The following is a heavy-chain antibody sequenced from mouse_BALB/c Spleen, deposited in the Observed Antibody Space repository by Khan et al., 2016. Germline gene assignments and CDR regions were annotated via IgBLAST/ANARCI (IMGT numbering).Heavy chain of an antibody. V-gene: IGHV7-3*02. CDR2: ARNKANGFTA. CDR3: ARDLNDDYYWYLDV. CDR1: GFTFTDYY. J-gene: IGHJ1*01. D-gene: IGHD2-3*01. Sequence: EVELVESGGGLVLPGGSLRLSCTTSGFTFTDYYMSWVRQPPGEALEWLGFARNKANGFTAEYSASVKGRFTISRDNSQRILYLQMNTLRAEDSATYYCARDLNDDYYWYLDVWGAGTTVTVSS.